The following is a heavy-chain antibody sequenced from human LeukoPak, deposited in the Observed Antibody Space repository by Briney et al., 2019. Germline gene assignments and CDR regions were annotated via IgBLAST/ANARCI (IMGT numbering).Heavy chain of an antibody. V-gene: IGHV5-51*01. CDR3: ARPDDYGGKPSAFDI. CDR2: IYPGDSDT. J-gene: IGHJ3*02. D-gene: IGHD4-23*01. Sequence: GESLQISCKGSGYTFITYWIGWVRQMPGKGLEWMGIIYPGDSDTRYSPSFQGQVTISADKSITTAYLRWNSLKASDTAMYYCARPDDYGGKPSAFDIWGQGTMVTVSS. CDR1: GYTFITYW.